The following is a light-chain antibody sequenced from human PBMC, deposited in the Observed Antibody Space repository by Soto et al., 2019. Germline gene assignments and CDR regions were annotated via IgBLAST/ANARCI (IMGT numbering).Light chain of an antibody. Sequence: EIVLTQSPGTLSLSPGERATLSCRASQSVSSSSLAWYQQNPGQAPRLLIYGASSRATGIPDRFSGSGSGTDFTLTISRLEPEDFAVYYCQQYGSSPRTFGQGTKVEIK. CDR1: QSVSSSS. CDR3: QQYGSSPRT. V-gene: IGKV3-20*01. J-gene: IGKJ1*01. CDR2: GAS.